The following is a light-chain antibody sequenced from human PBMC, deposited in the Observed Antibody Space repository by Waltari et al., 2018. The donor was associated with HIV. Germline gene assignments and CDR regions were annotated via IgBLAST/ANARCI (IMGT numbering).Light chain of an antibody. V-gene: IGLV2-14*03. Sequence: QSALSHPASVSASPAHSVALFCSGSASDIGRSNYLPWYQQHPDRAPTLILFDVNNRPSGISDRFSGSKSGTTASLTISTVRTDDEADYYCASYTVNSTGVFGTGTKLSVL. CDR1: ASDIGRSNY. CDR2: DVN. J-gene: IGLJ1*01. CDR3: ASYTVNSTGV.